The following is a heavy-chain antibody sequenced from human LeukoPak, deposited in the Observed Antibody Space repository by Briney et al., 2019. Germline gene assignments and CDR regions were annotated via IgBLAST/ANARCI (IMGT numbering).Heavy chain of an antibody. CDR1: GFTFSSYW. D-gene: IGHD3-3*01. Sequence: GGSLRLSCAASGFTFSSYWMHWVRQAPGKGLVWVSRINSDGRATTYADSVKGRVTISRDNAKNTLYLQMNSLRAEDTAVYYCARVKDPQNSFWNLWGQGTLVTVSS. J-gene: IGHJ5*02. CDR2: INSDGRAT. V-gene: IGHV3-74*03. CDR3: ARVKDPQNSFWNL.